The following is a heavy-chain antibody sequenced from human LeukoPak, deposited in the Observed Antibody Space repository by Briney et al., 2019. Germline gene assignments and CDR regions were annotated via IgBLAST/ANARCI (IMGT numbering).Heavy chain of an antibody. CDR3: ARENYLYSSGYYGAFDI. CDR1: GFTFSSYS. CDR2: LSSRSNYI. D-gene: IGHD3-22*01. V-gene: IGHV3-21*04. Sequence: GGSLRLSCAASGFTFSSYSMNWVRQAPGKGLEWVSSLSSRSNYIYYADAVKGRFTISRDNAKNSLYLQMNSLRAEDTALYYCARENYLYSSGYYGAFDIWGQGTMVTVSS. J-gene: IGHJ3*02.